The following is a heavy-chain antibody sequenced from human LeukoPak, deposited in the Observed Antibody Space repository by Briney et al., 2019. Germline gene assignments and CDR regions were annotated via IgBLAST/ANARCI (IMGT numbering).Heavy chain of an antibody. Sequence: ASVRVSCKASGYTFTSYGLSWVRQAPGQGLERMGWISAYNGDTKYAEKFQDRLTVITDASTNTTYMELGSLRSDDTAVFYCARGRLPYGYFDSWGQGTLVTVSS. CDR2: ISAYNGDT. V-gene: IGHV1-18*01. D-gene: IGHD2-2*03. CDR1: GYTFTSYG. CDR3: ARGRLPYGYFDS. J-gene: IGHJ4*01.